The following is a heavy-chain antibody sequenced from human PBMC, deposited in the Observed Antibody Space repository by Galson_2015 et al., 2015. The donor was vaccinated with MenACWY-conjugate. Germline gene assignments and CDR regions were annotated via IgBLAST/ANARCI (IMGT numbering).Heavy chain of an antibody. J-gene: IGHJ3*02. V-gene: IGHV3-33*01. D-gene: IGHD2-2*01. CDR2: IWYDGSKK. CDR3: ARGIGQQPAAPPDVFDI. CDR1: GFTFRSYG. Sequence: SLRLSCAASGFTFRSYGMHWVRQAPGKGLEWVAVIWYDGSKKYYGDSVKDRFTISRDNSENTLSLQMNNLRAEDTAVYYCARGIGQQPAAPPDVFDIWAKGQWSPSLQ.